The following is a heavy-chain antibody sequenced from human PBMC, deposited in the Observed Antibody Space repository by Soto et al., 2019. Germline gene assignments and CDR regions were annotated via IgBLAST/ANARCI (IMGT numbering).Heavy chain of an antibody. CDR1: AGSLSNYY. CDR2: IYHTGST. CDR3: ARGVRGSGLYFLYYFDL. Sequence: QVQLQESGPGLVKPSETLSLTCSVSAGSLSNYYWTWIRQSPGKGLEWIGEIYHTGSTKYNPSLKSRVAISVDMSKNQFSLTLSSVTPADTAVYYCARGVRGSGLYFLYYFDLWGQGTLITVSS. D-gene: IGHD3-16*01. V-gene: IGHV4-59*01. J-gene: IGHJ4*02.